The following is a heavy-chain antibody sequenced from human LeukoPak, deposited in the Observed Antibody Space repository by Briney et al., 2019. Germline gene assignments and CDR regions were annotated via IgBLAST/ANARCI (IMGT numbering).Heavy chain of an antibody. CDR2: IYYNGDI. J-gene: IGHJ5*02. CDR3: ARGHYDLGP. CDR1: GASINSNY. V-gene: IGHV4-59*01. D-gene: IGHD3-22*01. Sequence: SETLSLTCTVSGASINSNYWSWIRQSPGKGLGSIAYIYYNGDINYNPSLRSRATISLDTSRNQVSLKLTSLTAADTAVYYCARGHYDLGPWGQGTLVTVSS.